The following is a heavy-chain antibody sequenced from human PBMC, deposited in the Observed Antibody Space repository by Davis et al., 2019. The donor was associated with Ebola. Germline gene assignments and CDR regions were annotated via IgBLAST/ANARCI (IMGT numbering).Heavy chain of an antibody. CDR2: IVVGSGNT. V-gene: IGHV1-58*01. CDR3: AADTQLRYFDWLPPEDV. D-gene: IGHD3-9*01. CDR1: GFTFTSSA. Sequence: SVKVSCKASGFTFTSSAVQWVRQARGQRLEWIGWIVVGSGNTNYAQKFQERVTITRDMSTSTAYMELSSLRSEDTAVYYCAADTQLRYFDWLPPEDVWGKGTTVTVSS. J-gene: IGHJ6*04.